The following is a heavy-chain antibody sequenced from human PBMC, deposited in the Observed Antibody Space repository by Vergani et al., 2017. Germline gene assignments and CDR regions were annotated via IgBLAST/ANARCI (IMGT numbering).Heavy chain of an antibody. J-gene: IGHJ4*02. CDR2: IYYSGST. Sequence: QVQLQESGLGLVKPSQTLSLPSTVPSRPLLRRHSSFTSLPHPPGKALVLIGYIYYSGSTYYNPSLKSRVAISVDTSKNQFSLKLSSVTAADTAVYYCARESYGSESYYKAFDYWGQGTLVTVSS. CDR3: ARESYGSESYYKAFDY. CDR1: SRPLLRRHSS. D-gene: IGHD3-10*01. V-gene: IGHV4-30-4*01.